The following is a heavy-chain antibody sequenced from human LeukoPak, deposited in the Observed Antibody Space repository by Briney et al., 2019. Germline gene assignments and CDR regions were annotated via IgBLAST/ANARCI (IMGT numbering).Heavy chain of an antibody. CDR2: ISYDGNHI. D-gene: IGHD2-21*02. J-gene: IGHJ4*02. CDR1: GFTFSSYA. CDR3: ARCGGDCYTSTQGFDY. Sequence: GGSLRLSCAASGFTFSSYAMHWVRQAPGKGLEWVAVISYDGNHIFYADSVKGRFTISRDDSKNTLYLQMNSLTTEDTAVYYCARCGGDCYTSTQGFDYWGQGTPVTVSS. V-gene: IGHV3-30*04.